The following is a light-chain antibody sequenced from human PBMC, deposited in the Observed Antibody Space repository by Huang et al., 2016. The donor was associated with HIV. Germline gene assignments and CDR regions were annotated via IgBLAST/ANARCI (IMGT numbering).Light chain of an antibody. CDR1: QSISSN. J-gene: IGKJ2*01. V-gene: IGKV1-39*01. CDR2: ASS. CDR3: QQSYLSST. Sequence: DILMTQSPSSLSASVGDRVTITCQSSQSISSNLNWYQQKSGQPPKLLIDASSTLQSGVPSIFSGRGSGTDFTRTISRLQPEVFATYYSQQSYLSSTFGQGTGLEVK.